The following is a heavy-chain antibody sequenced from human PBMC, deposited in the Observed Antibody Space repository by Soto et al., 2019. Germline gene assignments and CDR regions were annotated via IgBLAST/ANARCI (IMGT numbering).Heavy chain of an antibody. CDR1: GYTSTSYG. V-gene: IGHV1-18*04. CDR3: AREEGLVVVVAATHYGMDV. CDR2: ISAYNGNT. J-gene: IGHJ6*02. Sequence: ASVKVSCKASGYTSTSYGISWVRQAPGQGLEWMGWISAYNGNTNYAQKLQGRVTMTTDTSTSTAYMELRSLRSDDTAVYYCAREEGLVVVVAATHYGMDVWGQGTTVTVSS. D-gene: IGHD2-15*01.